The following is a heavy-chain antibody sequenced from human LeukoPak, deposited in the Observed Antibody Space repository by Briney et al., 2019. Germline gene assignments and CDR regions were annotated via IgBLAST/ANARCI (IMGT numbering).Heavy chain of an antibody. J-gene: IGHJ6*03. V-gene: IGHV3-23*01. CDR1: GFTFSSYA. Sequence: GGSLRLSCAASGFTFSSYAMSWVRQAPGKGLEWVSGILDSGYSTYYANSVKGRFTISRDNSNNTLYLQMNSLRAEDTGVYYCAKLGGHPLHNYYVGVWGKGNTVAVSS. CDR3: AKLGGHPLHNYYVGV. D-gene: IGHD3-16*01. CDR2: ILDSGYST.